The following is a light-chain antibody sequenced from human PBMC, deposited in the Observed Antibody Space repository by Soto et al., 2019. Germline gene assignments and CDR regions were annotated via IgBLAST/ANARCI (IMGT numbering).Light chain of an antibody. Sequence: EVLLTQSPRTLSLSPGQRATLACMFSQSVSNRYLAWYQQYPGQAPRLLTYGASSRATGVPDRISGSRSGTDFALTINRLEAEDFAVYYCQQYASSPWTFGQGTKV. CDR1: QSVSNRY. V-gene: IGKV3-20*01. CDR3: QQYASSPWT. J-gene: IGKJ1*01. CDR2: GAS.